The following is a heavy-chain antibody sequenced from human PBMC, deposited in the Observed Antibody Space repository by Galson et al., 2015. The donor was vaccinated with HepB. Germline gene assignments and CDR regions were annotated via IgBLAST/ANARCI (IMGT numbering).Heavy chain of an antibody. CDR3: ALGSGSTNDAFDI. D-gene: IGHD3-10*01. CDR1: GFTFSSYG. J-gene: IGHJ3*02. V-gene: IGHV3-48*02. CDR2: ISSSTSTI. Sequence: SLRLSCAASGFTFSSYGMNWVRQAPGQGLEWVSHISSSTSTIYYADSVKGRFTISRDNAKNSLYLQMDSLRDEDTAVYYCALGSGSTNDAFDIWGQGTMVTVSS.